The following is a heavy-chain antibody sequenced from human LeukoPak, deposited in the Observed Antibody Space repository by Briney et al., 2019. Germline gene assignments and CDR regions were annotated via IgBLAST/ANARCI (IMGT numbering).Heavy chain of an antibody. CDR3: AKDYSSSLTNWFDP. Sequence: GGSLRLSCAASGFTFSSYAMNWVRQAPGMGLAWVSGISGGGASTYYADSVKGRFTISRDNSKNTLYLQMSSLRAEDTAVYYCAKDYSSSLTNWFDPWGQGTLVTVSS. V-gene: IGHV3-23*01. D-gene: IGHD6-6*01. CDR1: GFTFSSYA. J-gene: IGHJ5*02. CDR2: ISGGGAST.